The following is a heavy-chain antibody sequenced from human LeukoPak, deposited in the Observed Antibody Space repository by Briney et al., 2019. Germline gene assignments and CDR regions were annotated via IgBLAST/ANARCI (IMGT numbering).Heavy chain of an antibody. CDR2: ISSSSSYI. Sequence: PGGSLRLSCAASGFTFSSYSMNWVRQAPGKGLEWFSSISSSSSYIYYADSVKGRFTISRDNAKNSLYLQMNSLRAEDTAVYYCARDRLAVTTGWLDPWGQGTLVTVSS. V-gene: IGHV3-21*01. CDR3: ARDRLAVTTGWLDP. CDR1: GFTFSSYS. D-gene: IGHD4-17*01. J-gene: IGHJ5*02.